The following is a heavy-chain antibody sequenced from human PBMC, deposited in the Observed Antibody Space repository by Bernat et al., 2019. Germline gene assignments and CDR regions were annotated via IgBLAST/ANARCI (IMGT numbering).Heavy chain of an antibody. V-gene: IGHV3-15*01. CDR2: VKKKSDGGTT. Sequence: EVQLVGSGGGLVKPGGSLRLSCAASGFPFSNAWMTWVRQAPGKGLEWVGLVKKKSDGGTTDYAAPVKGRFTISRDDSKNTLFLKMNSRTTEATAVYYCTTKFWGGYPDVSDIWGQGTMVTVSS. CDR1: GFPFSNAW. D-gene: IGHD3-16*02. J-gene: IGHJ3*02. CDR3: TTKFWGGYPDVSDI.